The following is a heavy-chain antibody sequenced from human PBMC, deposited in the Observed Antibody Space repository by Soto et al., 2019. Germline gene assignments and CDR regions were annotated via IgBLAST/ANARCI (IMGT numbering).Heavy chain of an antibody. CDR1: GFPFSSYA. D-gene: IGHD6-19*01. CDR3: ARDGQLSSGWYGMDG. Sequence: PGVSLSLSCAASGFPFSSYAMSWVRQAPGKGLEWVSVIYSGGSTYYADSVKGRFTISRDNSKNTLYLQMNSLRAEDTAVYYCARDGQLSSGWYGMDGWGQGTTVTVSS. V-gene: IGHV3-53*01. CDR2: IYSGGST. J-gene: IGHJ6*02.